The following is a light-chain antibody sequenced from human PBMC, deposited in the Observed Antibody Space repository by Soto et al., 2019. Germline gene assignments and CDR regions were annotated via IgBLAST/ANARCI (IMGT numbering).Light chain of an antibody. J-gene: IGKJ1*01. CDR1: QSISSW. CDR3: QQCNSYPWP. CDR2: KAS. V-gene: IGKV1-5*03. Sequence: DIQMTQSPTTLSASVGDRVTITCRASQSISSWLAWYQQKPGKAPKLLIYKASSLESGVPSRFSGSGSGTEFTLTISSLQPDDFATYYCQQCNSYPWPFGQGTKVEIK.